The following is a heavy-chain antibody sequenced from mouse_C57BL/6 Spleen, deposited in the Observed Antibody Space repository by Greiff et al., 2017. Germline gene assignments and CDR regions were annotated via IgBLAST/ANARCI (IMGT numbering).Heavy chain of an antibody. CDR1: GYTFTSYW. CDR3: ARVYYGGSRYFDV. Sequence: VQLQQPGAELVKPGASVKLSCKASGYTFTSYWMQWVKQRPGQGLEWIGEINPSDSYTNYNQKFKGKATLTVDTSSSTAYMQLSSLTSEDSAVYCCARVYYGGSRYFDVWGKGTTVTVSS. J-gene: IGHJ1*03. V-gene: IGHV1-50*01. D-gene: IGHD1-1*01. CDR2: INPSDSYT.